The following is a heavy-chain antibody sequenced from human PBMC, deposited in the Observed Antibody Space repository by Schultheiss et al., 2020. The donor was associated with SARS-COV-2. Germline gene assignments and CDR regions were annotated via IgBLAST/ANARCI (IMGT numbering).Heavy chain of an antibody. V-gene: IGHV3-9*01. J-gene: IGHJ4*02. Sequence: GGSLRLSCAASGFTFDDYAMHWVRQAPGKGLEWVSGISWNSGSIGYADSVKGRFTISRDNAKNSLYLQMNSLRAEDTAVYYCFATVLVGYGYWGQGTLVTVSS. CDR3: FATVLVGYGY. D-gene: IGHD2-15*01. CDR1: GFTFDDYA. CDR2: ISWNSGSI.